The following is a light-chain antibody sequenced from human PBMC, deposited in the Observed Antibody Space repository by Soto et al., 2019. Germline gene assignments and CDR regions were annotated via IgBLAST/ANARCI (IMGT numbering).Light chain of an antibody. V-gene: IGKV3-15*01. J-gene: IGKJ4*01. CDR1: QSVSSN. CDR3: QQYNNWPPGT. CDR2: GAS. Sequence: EIVLTQSPATLSLSPGERATLSCRASQSVSSNLAWYQQKPGQAPRLLIYGASTRATGIPARFSGSGSGTEFTLTISSLQSEDFAVYYCQQYNNWPPGTFGGGTKV.